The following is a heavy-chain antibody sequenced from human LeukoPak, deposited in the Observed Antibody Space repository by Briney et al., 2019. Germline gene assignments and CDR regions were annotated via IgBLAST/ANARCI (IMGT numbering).Heavy chain of an antibody. CDR3: ARQEYCSGGSCYTWFDP. CDR2: IYPADSDI. Sequence: GESLKISCKGSGYSINNYWIGWVRQMPGKGLEWMGIIYPADSDIRYSPSFQGQVTISADKSISTAYLQWSSLKASDAAMYYCARQEYCSGGSCYTWFDPWGQGTLVTVSS. D-gene: IGHD2-15*01. V-gene: IGHV5-51*01. CDR1: GYSINNYW. J-gene: IGHJ5*02.